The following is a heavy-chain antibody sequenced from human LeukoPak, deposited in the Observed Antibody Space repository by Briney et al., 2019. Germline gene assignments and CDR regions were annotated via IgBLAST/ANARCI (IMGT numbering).Heavy chain of an antibody. V-gene: IGHV1-18*01. J-gene: IGHJ4*02. Sequence: ASVKVSCKASGGTFSSYAISWVRQAPGQGLEWMGWISAYNGNTNYAQKLQGRATMTTDTSTSTAYMELRSLRSDDTAVYYCARDIVAAGTCGYWGQGTLVTVSS. CDR1: GGTFSSYA. CDR2: ISAYNGNT. CDR3: ARDIVAAGTCGY. D-gene: IGHD6-13*01.